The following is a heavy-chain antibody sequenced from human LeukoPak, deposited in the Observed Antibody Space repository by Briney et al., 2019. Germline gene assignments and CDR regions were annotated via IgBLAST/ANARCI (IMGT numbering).Heavy chain of an antibody. D-gene: IGHD3-22*01. CDR1: GYSISSGYY. CDR3: ARVGYPQTKGTLYYYMDV. V-gene: IGHV4-38-2*02. Sequence: SETLSLTCTVSGYSISSGYYWGWIRQPPGKGLEWIGSIYHSGSTYYNPSLKSRVTISVDTSKNQFSLKLSSVTAADTAVYYCARVGYPQTKGTLYYYMDVWGKGTTVTISS. CDR2: IYHSGST. J-gene: IGHJ6*03.